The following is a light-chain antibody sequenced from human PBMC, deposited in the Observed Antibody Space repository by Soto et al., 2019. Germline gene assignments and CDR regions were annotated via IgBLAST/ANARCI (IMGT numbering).Light chain of an antibody. CDR2: GSS. V-gene: IGKV3-20*01. J-gene: IGKJ1*01. CDR3: REYDISPRT. CDR1: QSLNSFY. Sequence: EIVLTQSPATLSLSPGERATLSCRASQSLNSFYLAWYQQKPGQAPRLLIYGSSNRATGIPDRFSGSGSGTDFTVTISRLDPEDFAVYYCREYDISPRTFGQGTKVDIK.